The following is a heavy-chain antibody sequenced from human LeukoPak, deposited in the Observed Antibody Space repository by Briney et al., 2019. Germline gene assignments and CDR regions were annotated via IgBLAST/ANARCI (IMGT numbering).Heavy chain of an antibody. Sequence: PGGSLRLSCAAPGFTFSSYGMHWVRQAPGKGLEWVSSITGSSTYIYYADSVKGRFTISRDNAKNSLYLQMNNLGAEDTAVYYCARDLTVTSTCWFDLWGQGTLVTVSS. J-gene: IGHJ5*02. CDR3: ARDLTVTSTCWFDL. CDR2: ITGSSTYI. CDR1: GFTFSSYG. D-gene: IGHD4-11*01. V-gene: IGHV3-21*01.